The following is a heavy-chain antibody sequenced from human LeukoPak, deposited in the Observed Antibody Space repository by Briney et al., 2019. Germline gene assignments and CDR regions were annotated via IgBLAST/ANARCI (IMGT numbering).Heavy chain of an antibody. CDR2: FNPNSGGT. Sequence: ASVKVSCKASGYTFTGYYMHWVRQAPGQGLEWMGWFNPNSGGTNYAQKFQGRVTMTRDTSISTAYMELSRLRSDDTAVYYCARNPVTMVRGVIRDWFDPWGQGTLVTVSS. CDR1: GYTFTGYY. V-gene: IGHV1-2*02. J-gene: IGHJ5*02. D-gene: IGHD3-10*01. CDR3: ARNPVTMVRGVIRDWFDP.